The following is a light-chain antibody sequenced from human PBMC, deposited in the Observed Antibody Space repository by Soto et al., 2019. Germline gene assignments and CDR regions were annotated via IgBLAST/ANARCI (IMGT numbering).Light chain of an antibody. Sequence: DIQMTQSPSTLSASVGERVTITCRASQSISSWLAWYQQKPGKAPKLLIYDASSLESGDTSRFSGSGSDTEFTLTINNLQPDDFATYHCQQYNRYSLTFGGGTKVEIK. V-gene: IGKV1-5*01. J-gene: IGKJ4*01. CDR1: QSISSW. CDR2: DAS. CDR3: QQYNRYSLT.